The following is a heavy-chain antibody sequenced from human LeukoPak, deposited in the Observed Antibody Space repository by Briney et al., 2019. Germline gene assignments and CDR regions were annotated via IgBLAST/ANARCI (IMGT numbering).Heavy chain of an antibody. D-gene: IGHD3-16*02. CDR3: ARGLFGGVFDLDY. CDR2: IYPGDSDT. Sequence: GETLKITCKGSGYSFTSYWIGWVRQMPGKGLEWMGIIYPGDSDTRYSPSFQGQVTISAHKSISTAYLQWNSLKASDTAMYYCARGLFGGVFDLDYWGQGTLVTVSS. J-gene: IGHJ4*02. V-gene: IGHV5-51*01. CDR1: GYSFTSYW.